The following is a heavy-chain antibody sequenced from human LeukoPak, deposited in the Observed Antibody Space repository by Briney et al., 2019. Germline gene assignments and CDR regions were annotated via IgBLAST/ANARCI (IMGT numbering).Heavy chain of an antibody. CDR3: TRDGGIVGAPTYGY. D-gene: IGHD1-26*01. V-gene: IGHV3-49*03. J-gene: IGHJ4*02. CDR2: IRSKAYGGTT. CDR1: GFTFGDYA. Sequence: GGSLRPSCTASGFTFGDYAMSWFRQAPGKGLEWVGFIRSKAYGGTTEYAASVKGRFTTSRDDSKSIAYLQMNSLKTEDTAVYYCTRDGGIVGAPTYGYWGQGTLVTVSS.